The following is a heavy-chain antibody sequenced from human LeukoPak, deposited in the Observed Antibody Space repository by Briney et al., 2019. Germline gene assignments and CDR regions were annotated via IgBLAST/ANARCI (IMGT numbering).Heavy chain of an antibody. CDR3: ARDRDSGYDSNYYFDY. J-gene: IGHJ4*02. CDR2: IYTSGST. Sequence: SETLSLTCTVSGGSISSGSYYWSWIRQPAGKGLEWLGRIYTSGSTNYNPSLKSRVTISVDTSKNQFSLKLSSVTAADTAVYYCARDRDSGYDSNYYFDYWGQGTLVTVSS. D-gene: IGHD5-12*01. CDR1: GGSISSGSYY. V-gene: IGHV4-61*02.